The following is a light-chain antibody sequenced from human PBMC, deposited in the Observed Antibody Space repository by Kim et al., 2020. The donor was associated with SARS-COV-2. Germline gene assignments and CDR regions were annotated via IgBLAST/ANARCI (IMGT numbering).Light chain of an antibody. CDR3: QQRSNWPPIT. CDR1: QSVSSY. J-gene: IGKJ5*01. V-gene: IGKV3-11*01. CDR2: DAS. Sequence: SPGESATHSCRASQSVSSYLAWYQQKPGQAPRLLIYDASNRATGIPARFSGSGSGTDFTLTISSLEPEAFAVYYCQQRSNWPPITFGQGTRLEIK.